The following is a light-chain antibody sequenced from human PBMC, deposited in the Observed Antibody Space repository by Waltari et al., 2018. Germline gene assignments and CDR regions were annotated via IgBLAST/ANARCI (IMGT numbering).Light chain of an antibody. CDR1: SSNIGGNP. Sequence: QSVLTQPPSASGPPGQRVTISCSGSSSNIGGNPFNWYQQLPGTAPKLLIYSNNQRPSGVPGRFSGSKSGTSASLAISGLQSEDEADYYCAAWDDSLAWVFGGGTKLTVL. CDR2: SNN. V-gene: IGLV1-44*01. CDR3: AAWDDSLAWV. J-gene: IGLJ3*02.